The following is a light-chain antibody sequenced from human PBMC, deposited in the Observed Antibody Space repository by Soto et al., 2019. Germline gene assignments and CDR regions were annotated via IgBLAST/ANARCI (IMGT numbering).Light chain of an antibody. CDR1: SSDIGGYDY. Sequence: QSVLTQPASVSGAPGQSITISCTGTSSDIGGYDYVSWYQQRPGKAPKLMIYEVRYRPSGVSNRFSGSKSGNTASLTISGLRAEDEAVYYCCSYTRTSNHYFFGSGTKVTVL. CDR3: CSYTRTSNHYF. J-gene: IGLJ1*01. V-gene: IGLV2-14*01. CDR2: EVR.